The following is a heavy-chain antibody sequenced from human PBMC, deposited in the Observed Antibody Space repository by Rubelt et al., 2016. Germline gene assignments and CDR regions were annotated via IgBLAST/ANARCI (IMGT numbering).Heavy chain of an antibody. CDR2: IFPGGSDI. Sequence: EEQLVQSGTEVKKPGESLKIACKGSGYSFTNYWIGWVRQMPGKGLEWMGIIFPGGSDIRYSPSFQGQVTISADKSISTAYLQWSSLKASDTAMYYCARHLRTRPFDYWGQGTLVTVSS. J-gene: IGHJ4*02. CDR3: ARHLRTRPFDY. V-gene: IGHV5-51*01. CDR1: GYSFTNYW.